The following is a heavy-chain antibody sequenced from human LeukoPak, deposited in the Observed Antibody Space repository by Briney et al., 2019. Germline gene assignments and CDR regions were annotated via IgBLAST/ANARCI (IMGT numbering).Heavy chain of an antibody. J-gene: IGHJ1*01. Sequence: SQTLSLTCAISGDSVSNKNTAWNWIRQSPSRGLEWLGRTYYRSKWHNTYAASVKSRITINPDTSKNQFSLKLSSVTAADTAVYYCARGGEDSSDDLYFQHWGQGTLVTVSS. D-gene: IGHD3-22*01. V-gene: IGHV6-1*01. CDR3: ARGGEDSSDDLYFQH. CDR1: GDSVSNKNTA. CDR2: TYYRSKWHN.